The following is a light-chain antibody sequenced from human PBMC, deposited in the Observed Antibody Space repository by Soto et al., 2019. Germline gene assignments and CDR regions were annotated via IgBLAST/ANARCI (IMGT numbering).Light chain of an antibody. Sequence: QSVLTQPASVSGSLGQSITISCTGTSSDIGGYKYVSWYQQHPGEAPKLIIFEVSNRPSGVSDRFSGSNSGNTASLTISGLQAEDEADYYCTSYSRYRVLVFGGGTKLTGL. CDR1: SSDIGGYKY. CDR3: TSYSRYRVLV. CDR2: EVS. V-gene: IGLV2-14*01. J-gene: IGLJ3*02.